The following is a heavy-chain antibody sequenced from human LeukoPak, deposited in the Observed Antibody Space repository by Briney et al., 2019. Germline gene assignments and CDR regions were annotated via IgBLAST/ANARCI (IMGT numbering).Heavy chain of an antibody. D-gene: IGHD6-6*01. Sequence: PSETLSLTCSVSGGSISSSSSYWGWIRQPPGKGLEWIGSIYYSGSSFDNPALKSRVTISADTSKNQFSLKLSSVTAADTAGYYCGRDRRTYYYYMDVWGKGTTVTISS. J-gene: IGHJ6*03. V-gene: IGHV4-39*07. CDR1: GGSISSSSSY. CDR2: IYYSGSS. CDR3: GRDRRTYYYYMDV.